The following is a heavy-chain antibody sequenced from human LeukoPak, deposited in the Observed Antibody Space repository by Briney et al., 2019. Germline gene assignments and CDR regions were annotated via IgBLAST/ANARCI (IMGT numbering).Heavy chain of an antibody. CDR1: GGSISSTSYY. Sequence: PSETLSLTCTVSGGSISSTSYYWGWIRQAPGKGPEWLASIYYSGATYYNPSLKSRLTVSGDTSNNRFSLELTSVTAADTAVYYCARQGLQQLLPGSNFWGQGTLVTVSS. CDR2: IYYSGAT. V-gene: IGHV4-39*01. J-gene: IGHJ4*02. CDR3: ARQGLQQLLPGSNF. D-gene: IGHD6-13*01.